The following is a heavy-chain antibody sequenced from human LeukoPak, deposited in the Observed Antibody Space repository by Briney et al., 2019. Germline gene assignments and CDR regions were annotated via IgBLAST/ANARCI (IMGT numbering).Heavy chain of an antibody. CDR1: GFTFSSYA. D-gene: IGHD6-19*01. J-gene: IGHJ4*02. CDR3: AKESQYSSGWYPWDFDY. V-gene: IGHV3-23*01. Sequence: GGSLRLSCAASGFTFSSYAMSWVRQAPGKGLEWVSAISGSGGSTYYADSVKGRFTISRDNSKNTLYLQMNSLRAEDTAVYYCAKESQYSSGWYPWDFDYWGQGTLVTVSS. CDR2: ISGSGGST.